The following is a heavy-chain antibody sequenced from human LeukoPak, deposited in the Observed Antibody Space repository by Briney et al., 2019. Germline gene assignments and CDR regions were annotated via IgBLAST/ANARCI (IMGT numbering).Heavy chain of an antibody. CDR3: ALTGSDVDY. CDR1: GFTFSSYS. J-gene: IGHJ4*02. Sequence: PGGPLRLSCAASGFTFSSYSMNWVRQAPGKGLEWVSYISSSSSTIYYADSVKGRFTISRDNSKNTLYLQMNSLRAEDTAVYYCALTGSDVDYWGQGTLVTVSS. CDR2: ISSSSSTI. V-gene: IGHV3-48*01. D-gene: IGHD2-21*01.